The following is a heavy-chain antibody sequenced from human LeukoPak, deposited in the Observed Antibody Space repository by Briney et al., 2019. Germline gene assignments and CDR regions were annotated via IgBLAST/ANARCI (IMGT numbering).Heavy chain of an antibody. CDR2: ISAYNGNT. Sequence: ASVKVSCKASGYTFTSYGISWVRQAPGQGLEWMGWISAYNGNTNYAQKLQGRVTMTTDTSTSTAYMELSSLRSEDTAVYYCARGGSIVVVVAATYYFDYWGQGTLVTVSS. D-gene: IGHD2-15*01. CDR3: ARGGSIVVVVAATYYFDY. CDR1: GYTFTSYG. V-gene: IGHV1-18*01. J-gene: IGHJ4*02.